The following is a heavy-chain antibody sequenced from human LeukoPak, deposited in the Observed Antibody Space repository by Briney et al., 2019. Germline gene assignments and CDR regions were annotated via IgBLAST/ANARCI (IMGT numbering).Heavy chain of an antibody. CDR2: INPIDSDT. CDR1: GYSFIGFW. CDR3: ARQRAPGLIDF. D-gene: IGHD1-14*01. V-gene: IGHV5-51*01. J-gene: IGHJ4*02. Sequence: GESLKISCRNSGYSFIGFWIGWVRQMPGEGLEWMGIINPIDSDTRYNPSFQGRVIFPVEKSTSTVYLQWSSLETSDTAMYYCARQRAPGLIDFWGQGTLVTVSS.